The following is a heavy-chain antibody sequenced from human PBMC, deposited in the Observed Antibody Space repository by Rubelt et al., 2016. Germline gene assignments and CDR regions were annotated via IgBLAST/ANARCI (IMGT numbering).Heavy chain of an antibody. CDR3: ARRTAVAGTAAFDI. CDR2: IYYSGST. D-gene: IGHD6-19*01. Sequence: QLQLQESGPGLVKPSETLSLTCTVSGGSISSSSYYWGWIRQPPGKGLEWIGSIYYSGSTYYNPSLKSRVTISVDTSKNQCSLKLSSVTAADTAVYYCARRTAVAGTAAFDIWGQGTMVTVSS. V-gene: IGHV4-39*01. CDR1: GGSISSSSYY. J-gene: IGHJ3*02.